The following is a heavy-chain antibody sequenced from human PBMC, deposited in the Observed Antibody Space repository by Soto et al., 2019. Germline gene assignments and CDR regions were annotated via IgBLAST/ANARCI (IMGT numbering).Heavy chain of an antibody. CDR1: GGSFSGYY. D-gene: IGHD5-12*01. CDR3: ARGLYSVFDY. V-gene: IGHV4-34*01. CDR2: INHSGST. Sequence: SETLSLTCAVYGGSFSGYYWSWIRQPPGKGLEWIGEINHSGSTNYNPSLKSRVTISVDTSKNQFSLKLSPVTAADTAVYYCARGLYSVFDYWGQGTLVTVSS. J-gene: IGHJ4*02.